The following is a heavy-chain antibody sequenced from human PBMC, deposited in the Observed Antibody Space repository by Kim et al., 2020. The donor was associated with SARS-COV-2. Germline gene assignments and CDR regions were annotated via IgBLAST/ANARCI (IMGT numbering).Heavy chain of an antibody. CDR3: ARHGYPGIAAAGTNWFDP. CDR2: IYYSGST. CDR1: GGSISSYY. D-gene: IGHD6-13*01. Sequence: SETLSLTCTVSGGSISSYYWSWIRQPPGKGLEWIGYIYYSGSTNYNPSLKSRVTISVDTSKNQFSLKLSSVTAADTAMYYCARHGYPGIAAAGTNWFDP. V-gene: IGHV4-59*08. J-gene: IGHJ5*02.